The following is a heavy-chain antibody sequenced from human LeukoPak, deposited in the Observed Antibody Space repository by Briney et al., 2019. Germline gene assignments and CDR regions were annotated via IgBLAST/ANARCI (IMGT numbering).Heavy chain of an antibody. CDR3: AKDRSIGTYYTFDH. V-gene: IGHV3-23*01. Sequence: GGSLRLSCAASGFTFSDYAMTWVRQAPGKGLEWVATISGSGVMTYYADSVRGRFTVSGDNSKNTLYLQMSSLTAADTAVYYCAKDRSIGTYYTFDHWGQGTLVTVSA. CDR2: ISGSGVMT. CDR1: GFTFSDYA. J-gene: IGHJ4*02. D-gene: IGHD1-26*01.